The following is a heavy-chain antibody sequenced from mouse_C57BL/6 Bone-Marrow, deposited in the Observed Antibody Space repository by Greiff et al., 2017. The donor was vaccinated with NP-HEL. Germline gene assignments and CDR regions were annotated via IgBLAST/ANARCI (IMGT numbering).Heavy chain of an antibody. J-gene: IGHJ1*03. D-gene: IGHD4-1*01. CDR2: IDPNSGGT. V-gene: IGHV1-72*01. Sequence: QVQLQQPGAELVKPGASVKLSCKASGYTFTSYWMHWVKQRPGRGLEWIGRIDPNSGGTKYNEKFKSKATLTVDKPSSTAYMQLSSLTSKDSAVYYCAKLGFYWYFDVWGTGTTVTVSS. CDR1: GYTFTSYW. CDR3: AKLGFYWYFDV.